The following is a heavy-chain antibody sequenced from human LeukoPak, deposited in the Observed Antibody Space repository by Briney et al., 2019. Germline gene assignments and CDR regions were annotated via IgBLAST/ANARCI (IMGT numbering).Heavy chain of an antibody. CDR3: ARGHGFDSSWYRRGDHWDY. CDR2: IKQDGSEK. CDR1: GFTFSSYW. V-gene: IGHV3-7*04. J-gene: IGHJ4*02. Sequence: GGSLRLSCAASGFTFSSYWMNWVRQAPGKGLEWVANIKQDGSEKYYLDSVKGRFTISRDNAKNSLYLQVNSLRAEDTAVYFCARGHGFDSSWYRRGDHWDYWGQGTLVTVSS. D-gene: IGHD6-13*01.